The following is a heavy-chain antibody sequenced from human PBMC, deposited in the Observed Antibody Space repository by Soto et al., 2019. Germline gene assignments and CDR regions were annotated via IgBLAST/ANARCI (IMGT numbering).Heavy chain of an antibody. J-gene: IGHJ4*02. CDR2: ISYDGTNK. V-gene: IGHV3-30-3*01. CDR3: ARDPKTSGGQHWAFNYFDS. CDR1: GCRFSISP. Sequence: TLRLSCADSGCRFSISPMYWVRQAPGKGPEWVALISYDGTNKFYADPVKGRFTISRDNTKSTLYLQVDSLRPDDAAVDYCARDPKTSGGQHWAFNYFDSWGQGTLVTVSS. D-gene: IGHD7-27*01.